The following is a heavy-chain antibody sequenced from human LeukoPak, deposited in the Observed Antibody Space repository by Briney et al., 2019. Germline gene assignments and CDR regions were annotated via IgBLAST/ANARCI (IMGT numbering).Heavy chain of an antibody. CDR1: GISVSNDY. D-gene: IGHD4-17*01. CDR2: IYADGYT. Sequence: GGSLRLSCAASGISVSNDYMSWVRQAPGKGLEWVSAIYADGYTRDAASVKGRFSISRHNSKNTVYLQMDNLRPEDTAVYYCAKDLDYGDYGRLSSWNYWGQGTLVTVSS. V-gene: IGHV3-53*04. J-gene: IGHJ4*02. CDR3: AKDLDYGDYGRLSSWNY.